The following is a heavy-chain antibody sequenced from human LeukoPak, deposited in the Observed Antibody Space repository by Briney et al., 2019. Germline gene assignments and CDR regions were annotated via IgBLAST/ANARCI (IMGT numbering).Heavy chain of an antibody. D-gene: IGHD7-27*01. CDR1: GGTFSSYA. J-gene: IGHJ4*02. CDR2: IIPIFGTA. Sequence: ASVKVSCKASGGTFSSYAISWVRQAPGQGLEWMGGIIPIFGTASYAQKFQGRVTITADESTSTAYMEPSSLRSEDTAVYYCATGPASFNYWGQGTLVTVSS. V-gene: IGHV1-69*13. CDR3: ATGPASFNY.